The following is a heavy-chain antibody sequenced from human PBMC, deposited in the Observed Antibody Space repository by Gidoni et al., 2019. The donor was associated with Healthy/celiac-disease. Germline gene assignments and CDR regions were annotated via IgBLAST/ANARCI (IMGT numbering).Heavy chain of an antibody. J-gene: IGHJ3*02. D-gene: IGHD2-21*02. Sequence: EVQLVESGGGLVQPGGSLILSCAASGFTFSSYRMNWVRQAPGKGLEWVSYISSSSSTIYYADSVKGRFTISRDNAKNSLYLQMNSLRDEDTAVYYCARAPPAYCGGDCYLGWPAFDIWGQGTMVTVSS. V-gene: IGHV3-48*02. CDR3: ARAPPAYCGGDCYLGWPAFDI. CDR1: GFTFSSYR. CDR2: ISSSSSTI.